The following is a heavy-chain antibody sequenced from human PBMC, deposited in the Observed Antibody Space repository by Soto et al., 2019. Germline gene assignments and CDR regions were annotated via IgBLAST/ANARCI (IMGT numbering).Heavy chain of an antibody. D-gene: IGHD4-4*01. J-gene: IGHJ2*01. V-gene: IGHV3-30-3*01. CDR3: ARPLWRDDYNWGYFDL. CDR2: ISYDGSNK. CDR1: GFTFSSYA. Sequence: QVQLVESGGGAVQPGRSLRLSCAASGFTFSSYAMHWVRQAPGKGLEWVAVISYDGSNKYYADSVKGRFTISRDNSKNTLYLQMNSLRAEDTAVYYCARPLWRDDYNWGYFDLWGRGTLVTVSS.